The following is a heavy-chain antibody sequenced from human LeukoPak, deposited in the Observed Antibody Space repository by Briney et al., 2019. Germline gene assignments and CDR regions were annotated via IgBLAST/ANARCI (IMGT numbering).Heavy chain of an antibody. Sequence: SETLSLTCTVSGGSICSYYWSWIRQPAGKGLEWIGRIYTSGGTVYNPSLKSRVTMSVDTSKNQFSLKLSSVTAADTAVYYCARGVFYYDTSGRGYYFDYWGQGTLVTVSS. CDR2: IYTSGGT. D-gene: IGHD3-22*01. CDR3: ARGVFYYDTSGRGYYFDY. CDR1: GGSICSYY. J-gene: IGHJ4*02. V-gene: IGHV4-4*07.